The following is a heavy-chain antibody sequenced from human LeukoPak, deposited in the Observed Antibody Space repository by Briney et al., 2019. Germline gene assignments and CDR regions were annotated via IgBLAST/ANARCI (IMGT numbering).Heavy chain of an antibody. CDR2: INPSGGST. CDR3: ARDLSAMVRGPAADY. CDR1: GYTFTSYY. J-gene: IGHJ4*02. V-gene: IGHV1-46*01. Sequence: ASVKVPCKASGYTFTSYYMHWVRQAPGQGLEWMGIINPSGGSTSYAQKFQGRVTMTRDTSTSTVYMELSSLRPEDTAVYYCARDLSAMVRGPAADYWGQGTLVTVSS. D-gene: IGHD3-10*01.